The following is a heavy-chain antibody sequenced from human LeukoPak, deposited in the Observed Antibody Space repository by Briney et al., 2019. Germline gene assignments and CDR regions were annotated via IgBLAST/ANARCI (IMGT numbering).Heavy chain of an antibody. CDR3: AREYCSSTSCP. CDR1: GGSISSYY. CDR2: IYYSGST. D-gene: IGHD2-2*01. Sequence: PSETLSLTCTVSGGSISSYYWSWIRQPPGKGLEWIGYIYYSGSTNYNPSLKSRVTISVDTSKNQFSLKLSSVTAADTAVYCCAREYCSSTSCPWGQGTLVTVSS. V-gene: IGHV4-59*01. J-gene: IGHJ5*02.